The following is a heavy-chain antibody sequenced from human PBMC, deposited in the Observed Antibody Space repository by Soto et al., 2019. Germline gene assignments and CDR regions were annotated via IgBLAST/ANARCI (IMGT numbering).Heavy chain of an antibody. CDR3: ARGDCIQLSKRLWFGELSAFDI. CDR1: GGSIGIYY. V-gene: IGHV4-59*01. CDR2: IYYSGST. Sequence: RSESMSLTRTVSGGSIGIYYGGWVRQPPGKGLGWIGYIYYSGSTNSNPAHKSRVTISVATSTNQFSLKLSPVTAADTAVYYCARGDCIQLSKRLWFGELSAFDIWGQGTMVTVSS. D-gene: IGHD3-10*01. J-gene: IGHJ3*02.